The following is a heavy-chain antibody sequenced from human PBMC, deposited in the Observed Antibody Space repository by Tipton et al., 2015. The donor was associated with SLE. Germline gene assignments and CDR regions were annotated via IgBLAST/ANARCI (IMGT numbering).Heavy chain of an antibody. CDR2: INHSGST. CDR3: AREVEGYYYYYMDV. CDR1: CGSFSGYY. D-gene: IGHD5-24*01. V-gene: IGHV4-34*01. Sequence: LRLSCAVYCGSFSGYYCSWNPQTPGKGLEWIGEINHSGSTNYNPSLKSGVTISVDTSKNQFSLQLSSVTAADTAVYYCAREVEGYYYYYMDVRGKRTTVTVSS. J-gene: IGHJ6*03.